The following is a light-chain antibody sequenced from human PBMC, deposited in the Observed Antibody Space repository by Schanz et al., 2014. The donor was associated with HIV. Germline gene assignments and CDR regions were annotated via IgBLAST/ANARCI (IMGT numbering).Light chain of an antibody. CDR2: DVS. CDR1: SSDVGGYNY. Sequence: QSALTQPASVSGSPGQSITISCTGTSSDVGGYNYVSWYQQHPGKAPKLLIYDVSNRPSGVSNRFSGSKSGNTASLTISGLQAEDEGDYYCCSYSRVGTPHYVFGPGTKLTVL. V-gene: IGLV2-14*03. J-gene: IGLJ1*01. CDR3: CSYSRVGTPHYV.